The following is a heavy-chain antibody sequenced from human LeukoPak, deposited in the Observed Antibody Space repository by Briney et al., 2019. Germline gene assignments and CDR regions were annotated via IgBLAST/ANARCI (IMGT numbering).Heavy chain of an antibody. Sequence: AGSLTLSCAASGFTFSIYYWTWVRQAPGKGLEWISSISSSDSNTYYGDSVKGRFTISRDNSKHTVYLQMNSLRAEDTALYYCAKQLYTNGSYLFDYWGQGTLVTVSS. D-gene: IGHD1-1*01. V-gene: IGHV3-23*01. CDR3: AKQLYTNGSYLFDY. J-gene: IGHJ4*02. CDR1: GFTFSIYY. CDR2: ISSSDSNT.